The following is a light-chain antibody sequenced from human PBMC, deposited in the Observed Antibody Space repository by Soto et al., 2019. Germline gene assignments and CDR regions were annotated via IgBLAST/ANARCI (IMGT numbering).Light chain of an antibody. CDR3: QHYFTSLTT. CDR2: GAS. V-gene: IGKV3-20*01. Sequence: EIVLTQSPGTLTLPPGEGATLSRGASQSVTSNYLAWSQQKPGQAPRRLIFGASIRVKGIPDRFIGSGSGTDFTLTISRLEPEDFAVYYCQHYFTSLTTFGQGTKVDIK. J-gene: IGKJ1*01. CDR1: QSVTSNY.